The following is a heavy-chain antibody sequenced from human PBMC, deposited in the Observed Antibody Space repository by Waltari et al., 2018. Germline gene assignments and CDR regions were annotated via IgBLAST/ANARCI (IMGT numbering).Heavy chain of an antibody. J-gene: IGHJ4*02. V-gene: IGHV3-23*03. CDR3: AKERRERGSYLDY. CDR2: IYSGGST. CDR1: GFTFSSYA. Sequence: EVQLLESGGGSVQPGGSLRLSCAASGFTFSSYAMSWVRQAPGKGLEWVSVIYSGGSTYYADSVKGRFTISRDNSKNTLYLQMNSLRAEDTAVYYCAKERRERGSYLDYWGQGTLVTVSS. D-gene: IGHD1-26*01.